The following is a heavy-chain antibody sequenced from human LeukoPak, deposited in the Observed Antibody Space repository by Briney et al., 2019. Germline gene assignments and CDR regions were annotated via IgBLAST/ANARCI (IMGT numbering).Heavy chain of an antibody. D-gene: IGHD6-13*01. V-gene: IGHV5-51*01. J-gene: IGHJ5*02. Sequence: PGESLKISCKGSGYSVTSYWIGWVRQMPGKGLEWMGIIYPGDSDTRYSPSFQGQVTISADKSISTAYLQWSSLKASDTAMYYCARRGIAAEGGNWFDPWGQGTLVTVSS. CDR1: GYSVTSYW. CDR2: IYPGDSDT. CDR3: ARRGIAAEGGNWFDP.